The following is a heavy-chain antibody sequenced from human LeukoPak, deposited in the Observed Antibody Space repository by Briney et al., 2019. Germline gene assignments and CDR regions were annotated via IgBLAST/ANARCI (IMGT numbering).Heavy chain of an antibody. D-gene: IGHD3-22*01. J-gene: IGHJ3*02. CDR2: IQYDGSNE. CDR1: GFTFSSYG. V-gene: IGHV3-30*02. Sequence: GSLRLSCAASGFTFSSYGMHWVRQAPGKGLEWVAYIQYDGSNEQFADSVKGRFSISRDSSKNILYLQVNSLRAEDTAVYYCAKDSTYYDSSGYPDAFDIWGQGTMVTVSS. CDR3: AKDSTYYDSSGYPDAFDI.